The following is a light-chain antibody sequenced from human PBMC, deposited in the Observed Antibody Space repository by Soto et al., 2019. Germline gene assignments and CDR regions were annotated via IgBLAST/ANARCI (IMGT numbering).Light chain of an antibody. J-gene: IGLJ2*01. CDR2: DNT. Sequence: QSVLTQPPSVSGAPGQRVTISCTGSSSNIGAGYDVHWYQQLPGTGPKLLSYDNTNRPSVVPDRFSGSKSGASASLAITGPQAEDVPDHYCHSYNTSQGVCVFGRGTKLTVL. CDR1: SSNIGAGYD. V-gene: IGLV1-40*01. CDR3: HSYNTSQGVCV.